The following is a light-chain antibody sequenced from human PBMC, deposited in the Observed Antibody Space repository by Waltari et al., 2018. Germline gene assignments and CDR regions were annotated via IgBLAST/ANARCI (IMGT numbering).Light chain of an antibody. CDR1: SNAVGGYTS. V-gene: IGLV2-11*01. J-gene: IGLJ2*01. CDR3: LSFRGGNTWV. Sequence: QAALTQPPSVSKSLGQAVPISCTGTSNAVGGYTSVSWYQQYPGTAPRLVIYDVNIRPSGVSDRFSGSKSGKTASLTISGLQAEDEADYYCLSFRGGNTWVFGGGTRLTVL. CDR2: DVN.